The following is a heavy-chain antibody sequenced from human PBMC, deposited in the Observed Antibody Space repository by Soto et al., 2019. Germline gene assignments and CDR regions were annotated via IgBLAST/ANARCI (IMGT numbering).Heavy chain of an antibody. Sequence: QVTLKESGPVLVKPTETLTLTCTVSGFSLSNVRMGVSWIRQPPGKALEWLAHIFSNDEESYSTSLKIRLTISKDTSRGQVVLTMTNLDPVDTATYFCARTTITSFLFDYWGQRTLVTVAS. J-gene: IGHJ4*02. CDR2: IFSNDEE. CDR1: GFSLSNVRMG. D-gene: IGHD5-12*01. CDR3: ARTTITSFLFDY. V-gene: IGHV2-26*01.